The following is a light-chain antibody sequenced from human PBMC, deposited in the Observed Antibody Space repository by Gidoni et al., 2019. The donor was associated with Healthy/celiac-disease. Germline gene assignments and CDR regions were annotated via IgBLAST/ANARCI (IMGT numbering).Light chain of an antibody. V-gene: IGLV1-44*01. CDR1: SSNIGSNT. Sequence: QSVLTQPPSASGTPGQRVTISCSGSSSNIGSNTVNWYQHPPGTAPKLLIYSNSQRPSGVPDRFSGSKSGTSASLAISGLQSEDEADYYCAPWDDSLNGWVFGGGTKLTVL. J-gene: IGLJ3*02. CDR3: APWDDSLNGWV. CDR2: SNS.